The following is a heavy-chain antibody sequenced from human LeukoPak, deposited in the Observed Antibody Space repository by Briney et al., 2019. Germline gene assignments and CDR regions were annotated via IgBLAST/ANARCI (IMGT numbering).Heavy chain of an antibody. J-gene: IGHJ4*02. CDR1: VGIDRSGSHY. V-gene: IGHV4-61*01. CDR2: KYYSDHT. Sequence: SETLSLTCTFCVGIDRSGSHYWSWIRQPPGKGLEWIGYKYYSDHTHYKPSLESRVTISVDTSKSQFSLKLSSVTAADTAVYYCARASGIGDYGYWGQGTLLTVSS. CDR3: ARASGIGDYGY. D-gene: IGHD4-17*01.